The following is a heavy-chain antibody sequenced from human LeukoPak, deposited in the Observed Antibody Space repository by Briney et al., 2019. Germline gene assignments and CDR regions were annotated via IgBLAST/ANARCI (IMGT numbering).Heavy chain of an antibody. J-gene: IGHJ5*02. CDR1: GYTFTSYD. CDR3: ARAGYCSSTSCHRWSSGWFDP. V-gene: IGHV1-8*01. D-gene: IGHD2-2*03. CDR2: MNPNSGNT. Sequence: GTSVKVSCKASGYTFTSYDINWVRQATGQGLEWMGWMNPNSGNTGYAQKFQGRVTMTRNTSINTAYMELSSLRSEDTAVYYCARAGYCSSTSCHRWSSGWFDPWGQGTQVTVSS.